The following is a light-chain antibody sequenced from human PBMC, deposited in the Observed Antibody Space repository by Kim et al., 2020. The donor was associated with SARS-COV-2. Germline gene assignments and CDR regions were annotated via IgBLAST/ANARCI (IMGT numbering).Light chain of an antibody. CDR2: AAS. Sequence: AIRITQSPSSLSASTGDRVTITCRASQGISSYLAWYQQKPGKAPKLLIYAASTLQSGVPSRFSGSGSGTDFTLTISCLQSEDFATYYCQQYYSYPRYTFGQGTKLEI. CDR3: QQYYSYPRYT. CDR1: QGISSY. J-gene: IGKJ2*01. V-gene: IGKV1-8*01.